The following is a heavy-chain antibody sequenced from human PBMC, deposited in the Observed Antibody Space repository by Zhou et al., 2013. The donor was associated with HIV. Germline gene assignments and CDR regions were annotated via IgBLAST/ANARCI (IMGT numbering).Heavy chain of an antibody. CDR3: AESSATTVVTWGPEFFQH. D-gene: IGHD2-21*02. Sequence: QVQLVQSGAEVKKPGSSVKVSCKVSGGTFTTYAISWVRQAPGQGLEWMGAIIPKFGTTKYAKKFQARVTISADESTNTVYLHLNTLTSDDTAVYYCAESSATTVVTWGPEFFQHWGQGSLLTVSS. V-gene: IGHV1-69*12. CDR2: IIPKFGTT. CDR1: GGTFTTYA. J-gene: IGHJ1*01.